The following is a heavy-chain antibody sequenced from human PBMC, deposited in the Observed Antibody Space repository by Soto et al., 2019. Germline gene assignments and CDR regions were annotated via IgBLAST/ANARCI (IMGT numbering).Heavy chain of an antibody. Sequence: QVQLVQSGGEVKKPGASVKVSCQASGYTFNSYAISWVRQAPGQGLEWMGWISPSTGDTDQAQNFQDRIIMTLDISTTTAHMELRSLRSDDTAVYYCVRCYCSVGSCYACWHFDFWGRGTLVTVSS. V-gene: IGHV1-18*01. CDR3: VRCYCSVGSCYACWHFDF. CDR2: ISPSTGDT. J-gene: IGHJ5*01. CDR1: GYTFNSYA. D-gene: IGHD2-15*01.